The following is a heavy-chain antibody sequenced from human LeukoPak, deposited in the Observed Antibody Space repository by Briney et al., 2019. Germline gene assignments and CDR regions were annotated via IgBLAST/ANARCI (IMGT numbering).Heavy chain of an antibody. Sequence: GASVKVSCKASGYTFTSYGISWVRQAPGQGLEWMGWINPNSGGTNYAQKFQGRVTMTRDTSISTAYMELSRLRSDDTAVYYCARVRYSSSWLTNDAFDIWGQGTMVTVSS. J-gene: IGHJ3*02. CDR3: ARVRYSSSWLTNDAFDI. V-gene: IGHV1-2*02. CDR2: INPNSGGT. CDR1: GYTFTSYG. D-gene: IGHD6-13*01.